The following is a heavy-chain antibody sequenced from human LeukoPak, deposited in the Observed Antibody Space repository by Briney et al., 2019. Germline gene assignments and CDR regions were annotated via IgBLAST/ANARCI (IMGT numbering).Heavy chain of an antibody. Sequence: SVKVSCKASGGTFSSYAISWVRQAPGQGLEWMGRIIPILGIANYAQKFQGRVTITADKSTSTAYMELSSLRSEDTAVYYCARSSSWRSEKENYFDYWGQGTLVTVSS. CDR1: GGTFSSYA. J-gene: IGHJ4*02. V-gene: IGHV1-69*04. CDR3: ARSSSWRSEKENYFDY. D-gene: IGHD6-13*01. CDR2: IIPILGIA.